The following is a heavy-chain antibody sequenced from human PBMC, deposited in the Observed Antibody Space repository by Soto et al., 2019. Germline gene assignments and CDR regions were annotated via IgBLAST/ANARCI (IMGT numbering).Heavy chain of an antibody. J-gene: IGHJ4*02. V-gene: IGHV3-33*01. Sequence: QVQLVESGGGVVQPGRSLRLSCAASGFTFSSYGMHWVRQAPGKGLEWVAVIWYDGSNKYYADSVKGGFTISRDNSKNTLYLQMNSLRAEDTAVYYCARGSGYFDYWGQGTLVTVSS. CDR3: ARGSGYFDY. CDR2: IWYDGSNK. CDR1: GFTFSSYG.